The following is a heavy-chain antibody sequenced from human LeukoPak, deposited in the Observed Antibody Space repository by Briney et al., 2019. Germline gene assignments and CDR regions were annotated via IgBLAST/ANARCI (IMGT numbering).Heavy chain of an antibody. J-gene: IGHJ3*02. V-gene: IGHV3-23*01. D-gene: IGHD6-13*01. Sequence: PGGFLRLFCGPSGFTFSRCAVRWVRQPPGKGLNWVSSISGSGDNTFYADSVKGRFTISRDNSKNTLYLQMNSLRAEDTAVYYCARDWPSEWQHLPDYDAVDIWGQGTMVTVSS. CDR1: GFTFSRCA. CDR3: ARDWPSEWQHLPDYDAVDI. CDR2: ISGSGDNT.